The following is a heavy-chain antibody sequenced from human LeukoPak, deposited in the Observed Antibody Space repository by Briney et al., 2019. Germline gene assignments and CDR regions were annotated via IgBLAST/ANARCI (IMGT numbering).Heavy chain of an antibody. V-gene: IGHV3-66*01. J-gene: IGHJ3*02. CDR1: GFTVSSNY. Sequence: GGSLRLSRAASGFTVSSNYMSWVRQAPRKGLEGVSVIYSGGSTYYADSVKGRFTISRDNSKNTLYLQMNSLRAEDTAVYYCASPTMGSDAFDIWGQGTMVTVSS. CDR2: IYSGGST. D-gene: IGHD3-10*01. CDR3: ASPTMGSDAFDI.